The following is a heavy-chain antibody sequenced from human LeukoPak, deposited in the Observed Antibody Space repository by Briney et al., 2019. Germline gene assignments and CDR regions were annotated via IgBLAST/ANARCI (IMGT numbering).Heavy chain of an antibody. Sequence: PGGSLRLSCAASGFSFSDYAMSWVRQAPGKGLEWVSAISGSGGDTYFADSVKGRFTISRDNSKRTVFLQMDSLRAEDTAVYYCAKDPHFYYYYYMDVWGNGTTVTVPS. CDR1: GFSFSDYA. V-gene: IGHV3-23*01. CDR3: AKDPHFYYYYYMDV. J-gene: IGHJ6*03. CDR2: ISGSGGDT.